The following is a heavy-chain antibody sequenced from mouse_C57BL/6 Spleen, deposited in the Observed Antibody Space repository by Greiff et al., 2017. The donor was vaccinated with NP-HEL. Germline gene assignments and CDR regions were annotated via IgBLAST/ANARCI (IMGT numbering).Heavy chain of an antibody. Sequence: EVQGVESGAELVKPGASVKLSCTASGFNIKDYYMHWVKQRTEQGLEWIGRIDPEDGETKYAPKFQGKATITADTSSNTAYLQLSSLTSEDTAVYYCARGRTTDQAWFAYWGQGTLVTVSA. CDR3: ARGRTTDQAWFAY. J-gene: IGHJ3*01. CDR1: GFNIKDYY. V-gene: IGHV14-2*01. CDR2: IDPEDGET. D-gene: IGHD1-1*01.